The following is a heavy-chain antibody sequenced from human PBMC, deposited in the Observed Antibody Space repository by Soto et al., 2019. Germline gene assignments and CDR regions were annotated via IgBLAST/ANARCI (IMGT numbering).Heavy chain of an antibody. CDR2: ISGYSGHT. J-gene: IGHJ4*02. CDR3: AREWDNKSEHSSGWYDDF. CDR1: GYTFSRYG. Sequence: QVELVQSGAEVKKPGASVKVSCKASGYTFSRYGISWVRQAPGQGLEWMGWISGYSGHTYYAQKFQGRVTMTTDTSTNTVYMELRSLRSDDTAVYYCAREWDNKSEHSSGWYDDFWGQGTLVTVS. V-gene: IGHV1-18*01. D-gene: IGHD6-19*01.